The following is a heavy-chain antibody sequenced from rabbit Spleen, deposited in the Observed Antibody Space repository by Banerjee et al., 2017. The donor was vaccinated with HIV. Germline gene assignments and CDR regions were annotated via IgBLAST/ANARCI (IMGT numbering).Heavy chain of an antibody. CDR1: GFSFSNYYY. V-gene: IGHV1S40*01. CDR3: ARDLVAVIGWNFNL. Sequence: QSLEESGGDLVKPGASLTLTCTASGFSFSNYYYIYWVRQAPGKGLEWIGCIYTGGSGGIYYASWAKGRFTISKTSSTTVTLQMTSLTAADTATYFCARDLVAVIGWNFNLWGPGTLVTVS. CDR2: IYTGGSGGI. J-gene: IGHJ4*01. D-gene: IGHD1-1*01.